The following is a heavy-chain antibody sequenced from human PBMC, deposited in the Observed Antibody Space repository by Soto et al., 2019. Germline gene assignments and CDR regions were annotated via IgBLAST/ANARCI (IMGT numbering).Heavy chain of an antibody. V-gene: IGHV4-34*01. CDR1: GGSFGGYY. Sequence: SETLSLTCAVYGGSFGGYYWSWIRQPPGKGLEWIGEINHSGSTNYNPSLKSRVTISVDTSKNQFSLKLSSVTAADTAVYYCARNGSYYDFWSGYYFGGGMDVWGQGTTVTVSS. CDR3: ARNGSYYDFWSGYYFGGGMDV. J-gene: IGHJ6*02. D-gene: IGHD3-3*01. CDR2: INHSGST.